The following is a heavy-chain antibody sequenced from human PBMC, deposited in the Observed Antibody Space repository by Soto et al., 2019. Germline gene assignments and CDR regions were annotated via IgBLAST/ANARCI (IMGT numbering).Heavy chain of an antibody. CDR3: VKGEYYYDGSAYYPFDY. D-gene: IGHD3-22*01. J-gene: IGHJ4*02. Sequence: PGGSLRLSCAGPGFTVSTNYMSWVRQAPGKGLEWVSVIYSGSRTYYADSVKGRFTISRDNSKNTAYLQMSSLRPEDTAVYYCVKGEYYYDGSAYYPFDYWGQGRMVTVSS. CDR1: GFTVSTNY. V-gene: IGHV3-66*01. CDR2: IYSGSRT.